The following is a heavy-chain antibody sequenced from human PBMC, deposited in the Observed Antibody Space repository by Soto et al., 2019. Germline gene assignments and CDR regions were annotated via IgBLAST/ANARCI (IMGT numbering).Heavy chain of an antibody. D-gene: IGHD4-17*01. CDR3: AKENTVTTFDY. CDR2: IPYDGSNK. J-gene: IGHJ4*02. V-gene: IGHV3-30*18. CDR1: GFTFSSYG. Sequence: QVQLVESGGGVVQPGRSLRLSCAASGFTFSSYGMHWVRQAPGKGLEWVAVIPYDGSNKYYADSVKGRFTISRDNSKNTLYLQMNSLRAEDTAVYYCAKENTVTTFDYWGQGTLVTVSS.